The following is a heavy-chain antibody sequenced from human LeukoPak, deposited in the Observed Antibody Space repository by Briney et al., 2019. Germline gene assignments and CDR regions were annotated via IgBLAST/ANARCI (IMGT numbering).Heavy chain of an antibody. V-gene: IGHV3-23*01. CDR3: AKGYSGGSATHFDS. CDR1: GFTFSTFA. D-gene: IGHD4-23*01. J-gene: IGHJ4*02. CDR2: LSGSGTTGT. Sequence: GGSLRLSCAASGFTFSTFAMSWVRQAPGKGLERVSVLSGSGTTGTYYADSVKGRFTISRDNSKNTLFLETNSLRAEDSALYYCAKGYSGGSATHFDSWGQGILVTVSS.